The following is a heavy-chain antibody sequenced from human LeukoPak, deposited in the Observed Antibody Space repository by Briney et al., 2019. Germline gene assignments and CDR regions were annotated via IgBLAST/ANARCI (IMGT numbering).Heavy chain of an antibody. CDR1: GGSISSYY. J-gene: IGHJ3*02. CDR2: IYYSGST. Sequence: SETLSLTCTVSGGSISSYYWSWIRHPPGKGLEWIGYIYYSGSTNYNPSLKSRVTISVDTSKNQFSLKLSSVTAADTAVYYCARSGGAIGIDAFDIWGQGTMVTVSS. CDR3: ARSGGAIGIDAFDI. V-gene: IGHV4-59*01. D-gene: IGHD2-21*01.